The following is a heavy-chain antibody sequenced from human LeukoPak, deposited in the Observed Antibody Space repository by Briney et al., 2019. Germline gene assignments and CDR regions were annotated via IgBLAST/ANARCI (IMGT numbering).Heavy chain of an antibody. D-gene: IGHD6-13*01. Sequence: PGGSLRLSCAASGFTFSSYSMNWVRQAPGKGLEWVSSISSGSSYIYYADSVKGRFTISRDNAKNSLYLQMNSLRAEDTAVYYCASARLGEQQHNWGQGTLVTVSS. CDR1: GFTFSSYS. CDR3: ASARLGEQQHN. V-gene: IGHV3-21*01. CDR2: ISSGSSYI. J-gene: IGHJ4*02.